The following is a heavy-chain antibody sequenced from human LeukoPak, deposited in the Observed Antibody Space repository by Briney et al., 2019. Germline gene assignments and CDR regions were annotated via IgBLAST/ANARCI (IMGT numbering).Heavy chain of an antibody. CDR1: GGSISSYY. CDR3: ARGSGYYDSDY. D-gene: IGHD3-22*01. CDR2: IYYSGST. V-gene: IGHV4-59*01. J-gene: IGHJ4*02. Sequence: PSETLSLTCTVSGGSISSYYWSWIRQPPGKGLEWIGYIYYSGSTNYNPSLKSRVTISVDTSKNQFSLKLSSVTAADTAVYYCARGSGYYDSDYWGQGTLVTVSS.